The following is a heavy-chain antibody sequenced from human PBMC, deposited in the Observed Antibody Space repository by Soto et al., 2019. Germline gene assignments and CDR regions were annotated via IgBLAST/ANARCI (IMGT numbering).Heavy chain of an antibody. D-gene: IGHD6-19*01. V-gene: IGHV3-23*01. Sequence: EVQLLESGGDLAQPGGSLRLICAASGFTFSNYAMTWVRQSPGQGLEWVSTITSAGSTFYGDTVKGRFTISRDNSKSTLYLQMNSLGAEDTAVYYCAKTYKFHSQSSGWANRCDSWGQGTLVTVSS. J-gene: IGHJ4*02. CDR3: AKTYKFHSQSSGWANRCDS. CDR2: ITSAGST. CDR1: GFTFSNYA.